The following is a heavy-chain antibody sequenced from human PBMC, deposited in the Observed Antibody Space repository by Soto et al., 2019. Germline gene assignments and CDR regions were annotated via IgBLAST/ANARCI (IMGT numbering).Heavy chain of an antibody. V-gene: IGHV4-31*03. D-gene: IGHD3-3*01. Sequence: PSETLSLTCTVSGGSISSGGYYWSWIRQHPGKGLEWIGYIYYSGSTYYNPSLKSRVTISVDTSKNQFSLKLSSVTAADTAVYYCARVDEPWSARYYFDYWGQGTLVTVSS. J-gene: IGHJ4*02. CDR1: GGSISSGGYY. CDR2: IYYSGST. CDR3: ARVDEPWSARYYFDY.